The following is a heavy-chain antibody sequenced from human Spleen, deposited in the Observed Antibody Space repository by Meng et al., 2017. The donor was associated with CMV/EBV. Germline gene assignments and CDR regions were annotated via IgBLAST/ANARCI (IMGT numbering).Heavy chain of an antibody. Sequence: QVQLQGSGPGLVNPSQTLSLTCTVSGGSLSSYYWSWIRQPPGKGLEWIGYIYYSGSTRYIPSLKSRVSMSVDTSKNQFSLKLSSVTAADTAVYYCARGPDDFDYWGQGTLVTVSS. D-gene: IGHD1-14*01. CDR2: IYYSGST. CDR1: GGSLSSYY. CDR3: ARGPDDFDY. V-gene: IGHV4-59*01. J-gene: IGHJ4*02.